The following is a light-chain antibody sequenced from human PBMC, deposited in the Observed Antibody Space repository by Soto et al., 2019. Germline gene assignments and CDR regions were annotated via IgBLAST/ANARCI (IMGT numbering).Light chain of an antibody. Sequence: QSALTQPASVSGSPGQSITISCTGTSSDVGAYNSLSWYQQHPGKAPKLMIYEVSKRPSGVSDRFSGSKSDNTASLTISGLQAEDEADYYCISYTSSGTYVFGSGTKVTVL. V-gene: IGLV2-14*01. CDR2: EVS. CDR3: ISYTSSGTYV. CDR1: SSDVGAYNS. J-gene: IGLJ1*01.